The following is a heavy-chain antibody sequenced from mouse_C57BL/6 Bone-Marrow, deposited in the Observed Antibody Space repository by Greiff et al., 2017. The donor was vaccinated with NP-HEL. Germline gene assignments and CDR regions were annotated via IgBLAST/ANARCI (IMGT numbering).Heavy chain of an antibody. Sequence: EVQRVESGAELVRPGASVKLSCTASGFNIKDDYMHWVKQRPEQGLEWIGWIDPENGDTEYASKFQGKATITADTSSNTAYLQLSSLTSEDTAVYYCTRWLPGGWHFDVWGTGTTVTVSS. V-gene: IGHV14-4*01. J-gene: IGHJ1*03. D-gene: IGHD2-3*01. CDR3: TRWLPGGWHFDV. CDR2: IDPENGDT. CDR1: GFNIKDDY.